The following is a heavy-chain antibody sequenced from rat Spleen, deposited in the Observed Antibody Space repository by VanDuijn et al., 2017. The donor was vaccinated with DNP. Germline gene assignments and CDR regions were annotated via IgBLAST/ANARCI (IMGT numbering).Heavy chain of an antibody. CDR2: IWSGGST. CDR1: GFSLTNYA. Sequence: QVQLTESGPGLVQPSETLSLTCTVSGFSLTNYAVGWVRQTPGKGLEWIGAIWSGGSTDSSPDLKFRLSISRDTSKSQVLLKMDSLQTEDTATYYCARDLLRWRRGFAYWGQGVMVTVSS. J-gene: IGHJ2*01. D-gene: IGHD1-11*01. CDR3: ARDLLRWRRGFAY. V-gene: IGHV2-15*01.